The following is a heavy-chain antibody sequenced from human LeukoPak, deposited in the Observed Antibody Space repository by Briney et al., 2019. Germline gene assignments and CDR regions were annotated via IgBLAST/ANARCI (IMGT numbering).Heavy chain of an antibody. J-gene: IGHJ4*02. CDR2: ITSRGEST. CDR3: ARDRPNYYGSDGHYYRRDGDY. D-gene: IGHD3-22*01. V-gene: IGHV3-23*01. Sequence: GGSLRLSCAASGFTFSIYAMSWVRQAPGKGLQWVSSITSRGESTWYVDSVKGRFTVTRDNSENTLYLQMHSLRAEDTAVYYCARDRPNYYGSDGHYYRRDGDYWGRGTLVSVSS. CDR1: GFTFSIYA.